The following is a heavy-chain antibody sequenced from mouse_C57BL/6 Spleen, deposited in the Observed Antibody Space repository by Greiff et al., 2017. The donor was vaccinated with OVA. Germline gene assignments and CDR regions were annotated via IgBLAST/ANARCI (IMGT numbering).Heavy chain of an antibody. V-gene: IGHV1-5*01. D-gene: IGHD2-5*01. CDR1: GYTFTSYW. CDR3: TRENYSNYVGGAMDY. CDR2: IYPGNSDT. Sequence: VQLQQSGTVLARPGASVKMSCKTSGYTFTSYWMHWVKQRPGQGLEWIGAIYPGNSDTSYNQKFKGKAKLTAVTSASTAYMELSSLTNEDSAVYYCTRENYSNYVGGAMDYWGQGTSVTVSS. J-gene: IGHJ4*01.